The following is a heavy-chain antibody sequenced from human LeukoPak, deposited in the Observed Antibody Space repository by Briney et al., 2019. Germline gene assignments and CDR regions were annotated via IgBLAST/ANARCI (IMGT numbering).Heavy chain of an antibody. CDR2: ISRSGRNI. CDR1: TFKFSDYT. D-gene: IGHD1-26*01. Sequence: PGGSLRLSCAGRTFKFSDYTMNWVRQSPEKGLEWVSSISRSGRNIYYADSVKGRFTMSRDNAKNSFYLQMNRLRVDDTAVYYCASRVAATTWDYWGQGTRVTDSS. CDR3: ASRVAATTWDY. J-gene: IGHJ4*02. V-gene: IGHV3-21*01.